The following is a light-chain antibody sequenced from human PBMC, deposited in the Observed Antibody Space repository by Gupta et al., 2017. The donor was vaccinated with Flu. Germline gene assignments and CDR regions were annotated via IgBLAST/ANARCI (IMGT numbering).Light chain of an antibody. J-gene: IGLJ2*01. CDR2: EVS. CDR1: SSDVGGYNY. CDR3: SSYTSSRTVL. V-gene: IGLV2-14*01. Sequence: SALTQPASVSGSPGQSITIACTGTSSDVGGYNYVPWYQQHPGKAPKLMIYEVSSRPSGISNRFSGSKSGNTASLTISGLQAEDEADYYCSSYTSSRTVLFGGGTKLTVL.